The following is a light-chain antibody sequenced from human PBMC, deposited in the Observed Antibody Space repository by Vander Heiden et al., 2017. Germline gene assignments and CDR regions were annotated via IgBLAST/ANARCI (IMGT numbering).Light chain of an antibody. Sequence: SYELTQPLSVSVALGQTATIPCGGNNIGSEIVHWYQQKPGQAPVLVIYRDGNRPSGIPERFSGSNSGKKATLTISRAQAGDEADDYCQVWDSSTGVFGGGTKLTVL. CDR1: NIGSEI. V-gene: IGLV3-9*01. CDR2: RDG. J-gene: IGLJ2*01. CDR3: QVWDSSTGV.